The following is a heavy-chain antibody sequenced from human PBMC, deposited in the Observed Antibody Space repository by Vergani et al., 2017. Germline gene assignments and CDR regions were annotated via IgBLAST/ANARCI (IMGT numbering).Heavy chain of an antibody. CDR1: GASIRSSHYY. CDR3: ASHSTGDWLVKLGCIDP. Sequence: QLQLQESGPGLVKPSATLSLTCSVSGASIRSSHYYWGWIRQPPGKGLEWIASIYYSGSTYYNPSLKSRVTISVDTSKKQFSLKLSFVTAADTAVYFCASHSTGDWLVKLGCIDPGSEGILVTVSS. J-gene: IGHJ5*02. D-gene: IGHD6-19*01. V-gene: IGHV4-39*01. CDR2: IYYSGST.